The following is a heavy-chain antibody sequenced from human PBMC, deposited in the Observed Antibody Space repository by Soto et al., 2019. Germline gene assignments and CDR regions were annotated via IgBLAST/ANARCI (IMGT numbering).Heavy chain of an antibody. Sequence: PSETLSLTCTASGGSISSSDYFWGWIRQPPGKGLELIGNIYYSGSTYYNPSLKSRVTISVDTSKNHFSLKLTSVTAADTAGYYCASIWFGDFDYWGHGTLVTVSS. CDR3: ASIWFGDFDY. D-gene: IGHD3-10*01. V-gene: IGHV4-39*02. CDR2: IYYSGST. J-gene: IGHJ4*01. CDR1: GGSISSSDYF.